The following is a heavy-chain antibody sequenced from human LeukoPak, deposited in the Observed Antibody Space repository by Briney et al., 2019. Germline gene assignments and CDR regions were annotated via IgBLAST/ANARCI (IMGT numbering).Heavy chain of an antibody. CDR3: ARGIRTNPYYFDY. CDR2: IKQDGSEK. J-gene: IGHJ4*02. Sequence: GGSLRLSCAASGFTFSSYWMSWVRQAPGKGLEWVANIKQDGSEKYYVDSVKGRFTISRDNAKNSLYLQMNSLRAEDTAVYYCARGIRTNPYYFDYWGQGTLVTVSS. V-gene: IGHV3-7*01. D-gene: IGHD1-14*01. CDR1: GFTFSSYW.